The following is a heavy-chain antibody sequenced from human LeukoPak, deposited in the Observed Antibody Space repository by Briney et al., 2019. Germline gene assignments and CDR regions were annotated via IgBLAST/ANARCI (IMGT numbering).Heavy chain of an antibody. J-gene: IGHJ4*02. CDR2: ISAYNGNT. D-gene: IGHD1-26*01. Sequence: GASVKVSCKASGYTFTSYGISWVRQAPGQGLEWMGWISAYNGNTNYAQKLQGRVTMTTDTSTSTAYMELRSLRSDDTAVYYCARVGSGSYYPDYFDYWGQGTLVTVSS. V-gene: IGHV1-18*01. CDR3: ARVGSGSYYPDYFDY. CDR1: GYTFTSYG.